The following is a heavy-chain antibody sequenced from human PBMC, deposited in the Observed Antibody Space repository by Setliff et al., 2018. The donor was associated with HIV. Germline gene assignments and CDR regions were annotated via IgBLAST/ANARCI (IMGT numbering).Heavy chain of an antibody. J-gene: IGHJ4*02. CDR2: IQHNSDGGTT. V-gene: IGHV3-15*07. Sequence: PGGSLXXSXTTSGIIFTDAWMNWVRRAPGKGLEWVGLIQHNSDGGTTDFAAPVKGRITISRDDSKNTVYLQMNSLKIDDTGLYYCATGPLDYWGQGTLVTVSS. CDR3: ATGPLDY. CDR1: GIIFTDAW.